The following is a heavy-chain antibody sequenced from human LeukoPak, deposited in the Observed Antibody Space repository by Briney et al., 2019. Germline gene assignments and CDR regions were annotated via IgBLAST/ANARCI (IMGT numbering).Heavy chain of an antibody. V-gene: IGHV3-20*04. CDR2: INWNGGST. CDR1: GFTFDDYG. D-gene: IGHD6-19*01. CDR3: AKGSGWLNYYYMDV. J-gene: IGHJ6*03. Sequence: PGGSLRLSCAASGFTFDDYGMSWVRQAPGKGLEWVSGINWNGGSTGYADSVKGRFTISRDNAKNSLYLQMNSLRAEDTALYYCAKGSGWLNYYYMDVWGKGTTVTVSS.